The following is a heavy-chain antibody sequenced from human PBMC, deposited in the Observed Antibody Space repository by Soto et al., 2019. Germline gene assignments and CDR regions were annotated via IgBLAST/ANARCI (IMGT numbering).Heavy chain of an antibody. D-gene: IGHD2-15*01. J-gene: IGHJ3*02. V-gene: IGHV3-23*01. Sequence: GGSLRLSCAASGLTFSSYAMSWVRQAPGKGLEGVSAISGSGGSTYYADSVKGRFTISRDNSKNLMYLQMNSLRADDTAVYFCARRRGPLLKDAFDIWGQGTMVTVSS. CDR3: ARRRGPLLKDAFDI. CDR2: ISGSGGST. CDR1: GLTFSSYA.